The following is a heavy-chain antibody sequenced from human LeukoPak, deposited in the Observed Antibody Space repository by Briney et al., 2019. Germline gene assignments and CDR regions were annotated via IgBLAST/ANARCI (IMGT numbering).Heavy chain of an antibody. CDR3: AKTRNGSRSYLLYYYGMDV. V-gene: IGHV3-23*01. Sequence: GGSLRLSCAASGFTFSSYAMCWVRQAPGKGLEWVSAISGSGGSTYYADSVKGRFTISRDNSKNTLYLQMNSLRAEDTAVYYCAKTRNGSRSYLLYYYGMDVWGQGTTVTVSS. CDR2: ISGSGGST. CDR1: GFTFSSYA. D-gene: IGHD3-10*01. J-gene: IGHJ6*02.